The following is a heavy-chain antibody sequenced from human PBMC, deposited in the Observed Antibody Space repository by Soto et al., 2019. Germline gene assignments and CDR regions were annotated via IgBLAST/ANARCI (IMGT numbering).Heavy chain of an antibody. CDR2: IYYSGST. D-gene: IGHD3-9*01. CDR3: AREAVRYFDWLPYYYFDY. V-gene: IGHV4-61*01. Sequence: ETLSLTCTVSGGSVSSGSYYWSWIRQPPGKGLEWIGYIYYSGSTNYNPSLKSRVTISVDTSKNQFSLKLSSVTAADTAVYYCAREAVRYFDWLPYYYFDYWGQGTLVTISS. J-gene: IGHJ4*02. CDR1: GGSVSSGSYY.